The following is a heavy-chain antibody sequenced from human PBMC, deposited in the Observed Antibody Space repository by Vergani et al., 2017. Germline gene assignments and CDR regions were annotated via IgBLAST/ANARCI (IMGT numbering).Heavy chain of an antibody. Sequence: QEQLVRSGAEVKKPGASVKVSCKASGYTFTGYYMHWVRQAPGQGLEWMGWINPNSGGTNYAQKFQGRVTMTRDTSISTAYMELSSLRSEDTAVYYCAALDRYSGGQVEINYWGQGTLVTVSS. CDR2: INPNSGGT. V-gene: IGHV1-2*02. CDR1: GYTFTGYY. D-gene: IGHD1-26*01. J-gene: IGHJ4*02. CDR3: AALDRYSGGQVEINY.